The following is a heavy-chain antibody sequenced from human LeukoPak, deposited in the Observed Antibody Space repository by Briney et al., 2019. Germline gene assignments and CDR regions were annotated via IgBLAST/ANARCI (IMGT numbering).Heavy chain of an antibody. CDR1: GFTFSSHA. CDR2: ISGTGDSA. CDR3: ARAGYSSSWPFDY. D-gene: IGHD6-13*01. J-gene: IGHJ4*02. V-gene: IGHV3-23*01. Sequence: GGSLRLSCAASGFTFSSHALSWVRQAPGKGLEWVSAISGTGDSAFYADSVKGRFTVSRDNSKNTLYLQMNSLRAEDTAVYYCARAGYSSSWPFDYWGQGTLVTVSS.